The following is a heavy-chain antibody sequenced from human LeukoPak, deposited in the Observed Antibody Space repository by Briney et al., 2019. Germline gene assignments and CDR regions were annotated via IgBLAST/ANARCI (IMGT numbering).Heavy chain of an antibody. J-gene: IGHJ6*03. CDR3: ARRDYYYYYMDV. CDR1: GFTFSSYS. Sequence: PGGSLRLSCAASGFTFSSYSMNWVRQAPGKGLEWVSSISSTSRYMYYVDSVKGRFTISRDNARNSLYLQMNSLRAEDTAVYYCARRDYYYYYMDVWGKGTTVTVSS. V-gene: IGHV3-21*01. CDR2: ISSTSRYM.